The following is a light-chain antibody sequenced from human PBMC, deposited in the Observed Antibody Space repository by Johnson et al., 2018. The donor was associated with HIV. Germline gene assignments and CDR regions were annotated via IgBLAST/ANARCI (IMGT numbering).Light chain of an antibody. V-gene: IGLV1-51*01. CDR1: SSNIGNNY. Sequence: QSVLTQPPSVSAAPGQKVTISCSGSSSNIGNNYVSWYQQLPGTAPKLLIYDNNRRPSGIPDRFSGSQSGTSTTLGITGIQTGDEAVDYCGAWDSSLRTGVFGTGTKVTVL. CDR3: GAWDSSLRTGV. J-gene: IGLJ1*01. CDR2: DNN.